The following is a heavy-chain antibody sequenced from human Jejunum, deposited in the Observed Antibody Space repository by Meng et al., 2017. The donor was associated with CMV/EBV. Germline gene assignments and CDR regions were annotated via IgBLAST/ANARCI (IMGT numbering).Heavy chain of an antibody. CDR2: ISTYNGNT. V-gene: IGHV1-18*01. Sequence: YTYHSYGLSWVRQAPGQGLEWVGWISTYNGNTNYAQNLQGRVTMTTDTSTTTAYMELRSLRSDDTAVYYCAVDYYGPGTFVPCALTNWGQGTLVTVSS. D-gene: IGHD3-10*01. CDR3: AVDYYGPGTFVPCALTN. CDR1: YTYHSYG. J-gene: IGHJ4*02.